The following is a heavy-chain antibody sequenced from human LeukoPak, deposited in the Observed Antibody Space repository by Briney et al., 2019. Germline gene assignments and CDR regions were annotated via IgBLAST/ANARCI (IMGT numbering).Heavy chain of an antibody. J-gene: IGHJ5*02. CDR3: ARAPRKWWPVKT. D-gene: IGHD2-15*01. CDR2: INHSGST. Sequence: SETLSLTCAVYGGSFSGYCWSWIRQPPGKGLEWIGEINHSGSTNYNPSLKSRVTISVDTSKNQFSLKLSSGTAADTAVYYCARAPRKWWPVKTWGQGTLVTVSS. CDR1: GGSFSGYC. V-gene: IGHV4-34*01.